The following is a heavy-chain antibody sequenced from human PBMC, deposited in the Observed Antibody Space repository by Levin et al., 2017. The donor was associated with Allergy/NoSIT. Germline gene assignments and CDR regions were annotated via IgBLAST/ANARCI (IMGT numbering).Heavy chain of an antibody. CDR2: IYPGDSNT. J-gene: IGHJ4*02. CDR1: GYRFSSYW. D-gene: IGHD3-22*01. V-gene: IGHV5-51*01. CDR3: ARRRYDSSGYYSTHFDY. Sequence: GESLKISCKGSGYRFSSYWIGWVRQMPGKGLEWMGIIYPGDSNTKYSPSFQGQVTMSADKSISTAYLQWSGLKASDTAIYYCARRRYDSSGYYSTHFDYWGQGTLVTVSS.